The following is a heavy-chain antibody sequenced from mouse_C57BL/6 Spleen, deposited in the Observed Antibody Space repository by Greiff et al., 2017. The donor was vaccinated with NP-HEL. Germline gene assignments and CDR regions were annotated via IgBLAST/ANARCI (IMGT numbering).Heavy chain of an antibody. D-gene: IGHD2-3*01. V-gene: IGHV1-82*01. Sequence: VKLVESGPELVKPGASVKISCKASGYAFSSSWMNWVKQRPGKGLEWIGRIYPGDGDTNYNGKFKGKATLTADKSSSTAYMQLSSLTSEDSAVYFCARENDGYFSWFAYWGQGTLVTVSA. CDR2: IYPGDGDT. CDR3: ARENDGYFSWFAY. J-gene: IGHJ3*01. CDR1: GYAFSSSW.